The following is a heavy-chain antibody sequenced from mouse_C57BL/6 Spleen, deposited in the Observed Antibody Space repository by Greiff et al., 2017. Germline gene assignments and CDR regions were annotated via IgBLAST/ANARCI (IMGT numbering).Heavy chain of an antibody. Sequence: VQLQQSGAELVKPGASVKISCKASGYAFSSYWMNWVKQRPGKGLEWIGQIYPGYGDTNYNGKFKGKATLTADKSSSTAYMQLSSLTSEDSAVYFCARKTVYDGYSWFAYWGQGTLVTVSA. CDR3: ARKTVYDGYSWFAY. CDR1: GYAFSSYW. D-gene: IGHD2-3*01. V-gene: IGHV1-80*01. J-gene: IGHJ3*01. CDR2: IYPGYGDT.